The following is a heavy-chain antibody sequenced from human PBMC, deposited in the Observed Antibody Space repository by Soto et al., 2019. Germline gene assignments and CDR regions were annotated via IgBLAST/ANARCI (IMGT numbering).Heavy chain of an antibody. V-gene: IGHV3-30-3*01. CDR3: AREKFTATGAFDI. CDR1: GFTFSSYA. CDR2: ISYDGSNK. Sequence: LRLSCAASGFTFSSYAMHWVRQAPGKGLEWVAVISYDGSNKYYADSVKGRFTISRDNSKNTLYLQMNSLRAEDTAVYYCAREKFTATGAFDIWRQGTMVTVSS. D-gene: IGHD4-17*01. J-gene: IGHJ3*02.